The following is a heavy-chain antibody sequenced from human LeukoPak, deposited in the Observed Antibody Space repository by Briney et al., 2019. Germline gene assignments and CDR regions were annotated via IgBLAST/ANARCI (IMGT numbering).Heavy chain of an antibody. CDR3: AKDFFSSNWPYFFDY. CDR1: GFTFSSYW. J-gene: IGHJ4*02. D-gene: IGHD6-13*01. Sequence: RSGGSLRLSCAASGFTFSSYWMSWVRQAPGKGLEWVANIKQDGSEKYYVDSVKRRFTISRDNAKNSLYLQMNSLRAEDTAVYYCAKDFFSSNWPYFFDYWGQGTLVTVSS. V-gene: IGHV3-7*01. CDR2: IKQDGSEK.